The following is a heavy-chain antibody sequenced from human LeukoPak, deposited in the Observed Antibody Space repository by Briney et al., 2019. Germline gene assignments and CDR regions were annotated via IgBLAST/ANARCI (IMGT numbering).Heavy chain of an antibody. V-gene: IGHV4-4*07. Sequence: ETPSLTCTLPVDSISIYYGCCIPETAGGGRGWVGRIYASRRTNYNPTIKSRVTMSVDTTKNQFSLKLSSVTAADTTVYYCARDRGPYNILTGSDDWGQGTLVTVSS. CDR1: VDSISIYY. D-gene: IGHD3-9*01. J-gene: IGHJ4*02. CDR3: ARDRGPYNILTGSDD. CDR2: IYASRRT.